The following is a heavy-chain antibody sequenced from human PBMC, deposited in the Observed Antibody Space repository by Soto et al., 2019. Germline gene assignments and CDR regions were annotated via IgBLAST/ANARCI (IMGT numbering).Heavy chain of an antibody. D-gene: IGHD3-16*01. V-gene: IGHV3-11*01. J-gene: IGHJ5*02. Sequence: QVQLVESGGGVVKPGGSLRLSCAASGFTFSDYYMNWIRQAPGKGLEWVSCISSSGSNIYYADSVKGRFTISRDNAKNSLYLQMNSLRAEDTAVYYCARHGLFAWGQGTLVTVSS. CDR3: ARHGLFA. CDR2: ISSSGSNI. CDR1: GFTFSDYY.